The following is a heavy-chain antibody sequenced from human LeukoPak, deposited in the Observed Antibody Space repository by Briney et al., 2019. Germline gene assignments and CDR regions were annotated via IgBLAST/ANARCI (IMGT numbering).Heavy chain of an antibody. D-gene: IGHD6-13*01. Sequence: PSETLSLTCSVSGGPISSGTYYWSWIRQHPGKGLEWIGDIYYNGSTYYNTSLKSRATISVDTSKNQFSLNLSSVTAADTAVYYCARVGGIADRQFDYWGQGTLVTVSS. CDR2: IYYNGST. J-gene: IGHJ4*02. V-gene: IGHV4-31*03. CDR3: ARVGGIADRQFDY. CDR1: GGPISSGTYY.